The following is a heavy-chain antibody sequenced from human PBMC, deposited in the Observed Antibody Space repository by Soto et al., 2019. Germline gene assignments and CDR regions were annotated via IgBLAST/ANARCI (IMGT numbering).Heavy chain of an antibody. CDR3: VRDDYGDKGFDY. Sequence: GGSLRLSCAASGFTFSNYGMHWVRQAPGKGLEWVAVIWYDGSNKYYGDSVKDRFTISRDNSKNTLYLQMNSLRAEDTAVYYCVRDDYGDKGFDYWGQGTLVTVSS. V-gene: IGHV3-33*01. J-gene: IGHJ4*02. CDR1: GFTFSNYG. CDR2: IWYDGSNK. D-gene: IGHD4-17*01.